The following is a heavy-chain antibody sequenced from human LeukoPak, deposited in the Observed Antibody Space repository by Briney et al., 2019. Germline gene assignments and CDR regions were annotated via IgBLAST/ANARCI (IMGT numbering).Heavy chain of an antibody. CDR2: INSVGSST. D-gene: IGHD6-19*01. Sequence: GSLSLSCAASGFTFISFWMHWVRQAPGKGLVWVSRINSVGSSTSYADSVKGRFTISRDSAKNTLYLQMNSLRAEDTAVYYCARERTSGWDAFDFWGQGTLVTVSS. CDR1: GFTFISFW. V-gene: IGHV3-74*01. J-gene: IGHJ4*02. CDR3: ARERTSGWDAFDF.